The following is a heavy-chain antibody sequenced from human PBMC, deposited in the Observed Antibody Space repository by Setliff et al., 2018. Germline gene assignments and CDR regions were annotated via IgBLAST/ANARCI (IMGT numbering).Heavy chain of an antibody. CDR3: ATPDYGGNSWSFDY. Sequence: SETLSLTCTVSGGFISSYYWSWIRQPAGKGLEWIGHIYIGGSANYNPSLKSRVTMSIDTSKNQFSLKLNSVTAADTAVYYCATPDYGGNSWSFDYWGQGTLVTVSS. CDR1: GGFISSYY. CDR2: IYIGGSA. V-gene: IGHV4-4*07. J-gene: IGHJ4*02. D-gene: IGHD4-17*01.